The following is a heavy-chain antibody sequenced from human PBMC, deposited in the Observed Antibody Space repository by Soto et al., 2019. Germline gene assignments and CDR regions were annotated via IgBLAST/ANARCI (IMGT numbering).Heavy chain of an antibody. D-gene: IGHD7-27*01. Sequence: SVKVSCKASGGTFSSYTISWVRQAPGQGLEWMGRIIPILGIANYAQKFQGRVTITADKSTSTAYMELSSLRSEDTAVYYCARGNWGMATLPQSFDYWGQGNLVTVSS. CDR3: ARGNWGMATLPQSFDY. V-gene: IGHV1-69*02. CDR2: IIPILGIA. J-gene: IGHJ4*02. CDR1: GGTFSSYT.